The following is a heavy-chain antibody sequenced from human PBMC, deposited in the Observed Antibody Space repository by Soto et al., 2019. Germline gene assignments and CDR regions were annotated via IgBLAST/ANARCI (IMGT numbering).Heavy chain of an antibody. CDR2: IIPIFGTA. CDR3: ARVTPQRVDAFDI. V-gene: IGHV1-69*13. Sequence: GASVKVSCKASGGTFSSYAISWVRQAPGQGLEWMGGIIPIFGTANHAQKFQGRVTITADESTSTAYMELSSLRSEDTAVYYCARVTPQRVDAFDIWGQGTMVTVSS. CDR1: GGTFSSYA. J-gene: IGHJ3*02. D-gene: IGHD1-20*01.